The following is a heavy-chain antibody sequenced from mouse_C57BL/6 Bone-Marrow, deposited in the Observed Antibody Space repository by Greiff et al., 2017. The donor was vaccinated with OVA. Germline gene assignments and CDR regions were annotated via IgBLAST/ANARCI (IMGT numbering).Heavy chain of an antibody. D-gene: IGHD4-1*01. Sequence: EVQLQESGGGLVKPGGSLKLSCAASGFTFSDYGMHWVRQAPEKGLEWVAYISSGSSTIYYADTVKGRFTISRDNAKNTLFLQMTSLRSEDTAMYYCARTGGAWFAYWGQGTLVTVSA. CDR1: GFTFSDYG. J-gene: IGHJ3*01. CDR3: ARTGGAWFAY. V-gene: IGHV5-17*01. CDR2: ISSGSSTI.